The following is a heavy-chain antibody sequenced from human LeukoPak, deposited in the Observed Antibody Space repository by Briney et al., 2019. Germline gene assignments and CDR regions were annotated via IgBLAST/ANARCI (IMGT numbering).Heavy chain of an antibody. CDR3: ARAGGGWGIAAAGNFDY. V-gene: IGHV3-7*01. D-gene: IGHD6-13*01. Sequence: GGSLRLSCAASGFTFNNYWMSWVRQAPGKGLEWVANIKQDGSEKYYVDSVKGRFTISRDNAKNSLYLQMNSLRAEDTAVYYCARAGGGWGIAAAGNFDYWGQGTLVTVSS. CDR1: GFTFNNYW. CDR2: IKQDGSEK. J-gene: IGHJ4*02.